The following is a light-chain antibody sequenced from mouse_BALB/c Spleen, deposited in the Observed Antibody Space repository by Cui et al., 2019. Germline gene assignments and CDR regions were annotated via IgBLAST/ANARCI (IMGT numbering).Light chain of an antibody. J-gene: IGKJ4*01. CDR3: QQWSSNPPT. CDR1: SSVSY. Sequence: QMPLPQSIAILSASRGEKVTITCRASSSVSYMHWYQQKPGSSPKPWIYATSNLASGFPARFSGSGSGTSYSLTISRVEAEDAATYYCQQWSSNPPTFGSGTKLEIK. CDR2: ATS. V-gene: IGKV4-72*01.